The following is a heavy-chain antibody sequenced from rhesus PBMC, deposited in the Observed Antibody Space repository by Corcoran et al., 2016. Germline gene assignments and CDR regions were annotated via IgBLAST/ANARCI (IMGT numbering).Heavy chain of an antibody. J-gene: IGHJ4*01. V-gene: IGHV4-173*01. D-gene: IGHD2-21*01. CDR3: ARGCTYRGCPLVQIDY. CDR2: IFGGGGNT. Sequence: QLQLQESGPGLVKPSETLSLTCAVSGDSISNNHWVWIRQPPGKGLEWFGRIFGGGGNTDYNPSLKSRVTISTDTSKNQFSLKVNSVIAADTAVYYCARGCTYRGCPLVQIDYWGQGVLVTVSS. CDR1: GDSISNNH.